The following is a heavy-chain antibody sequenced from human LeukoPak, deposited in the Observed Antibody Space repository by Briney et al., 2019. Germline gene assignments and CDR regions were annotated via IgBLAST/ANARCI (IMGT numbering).Heavy chain of an antibody. CDR3: ASNLERGGGYSYGYDKPDAFDI. J-gene: IGHJ3*02. Sequence: GGSLRLSCAASGFTFSSYWMSWVRQAPGKGLEWVANIKQDGSEKYYVDSVKGRFTISRDNAKNSLYLQMNSLRAEDTAMYYCASNLERGGGYSYGYDKPDAFDIWGQGTMVTVSS. V-gene: IGHV3-7*03. CDR1: GFTFSSYW. D-gene: IGHD5-18*01. CDR2: IKQDGSEK.